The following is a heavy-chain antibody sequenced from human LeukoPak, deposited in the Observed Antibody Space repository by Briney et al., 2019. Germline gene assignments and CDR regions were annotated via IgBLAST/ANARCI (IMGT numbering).Heavy chain of an antibody. Sequence: ASVKVSCKASVYTFTSYGISWVRQAPGQGLEWMGWISAYNGNTNYAQKLQGRVTMTTDTSTSTAYMELRSLRSDDTAVYYCARTQRITIFGVVIASTMDVWGKGTTVTVSS. J-gene: IGHJ6*03. CDR3: ARTQRITIFGVVIASTMDV. V-gene: IGHV1-18*01. CDR1: VYTFTSYG. D-gene: IGHD3-3*01. CDR2: ISAYNGNT.